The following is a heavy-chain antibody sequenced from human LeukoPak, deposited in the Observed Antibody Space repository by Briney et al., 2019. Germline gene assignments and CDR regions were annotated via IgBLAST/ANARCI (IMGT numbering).Heavy chain of an antibody. D-gene: IGHD2-15*01. CDR1: GYTFTSYY. Sequence: ASVKVSCEASGYTFTSYYMHWVRQAPGQGLEWMGIINPSGGSASYAQNFQGRVTMTRDTSTSTVYMVLSSLRSEDTALYYCARDFEGCSGGSCYLSLGYWGQGTLVTISS. J-gene: IGHJ4*02. V-gene: IGHV1-46*01. CDR2: INPSGGSA. CDR3: ARDFEGCSGGSCYLSLGY.